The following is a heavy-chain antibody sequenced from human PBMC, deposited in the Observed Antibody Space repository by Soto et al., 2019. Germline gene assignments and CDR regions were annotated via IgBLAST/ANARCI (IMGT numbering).Heavy chain of an antibody. CDR3: ASVPDY. CDR1: GGSISSGGYS. D-gene: IGHD2-2*01. Sequence: QLQLQESGSGLVKPSQTLSLTCAVSGGSISSGGYSWSWIQRPPGKGLEWIGYIYHSGSTYYNPSLQRRVTISVDRSQNQFSLNLCSVTAAYTAVYCFASVPDYWGQGTLVTVSS. V-gene: IGHV4-30-2*01. CDR2: IYHSGST. J-gene: IGHJ4*02.